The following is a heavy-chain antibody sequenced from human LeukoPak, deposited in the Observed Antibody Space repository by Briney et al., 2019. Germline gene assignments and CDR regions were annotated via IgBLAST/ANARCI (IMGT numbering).Heavy chain of an antibody. J-gene: IGHJ6*02. V-gene: IGHV3-30-3*01. CDR3: AKDATHLGSGYYYGMDV. CDR2: ISYDGSNK. CDR1: GFTFSSYA. Sequence: PGGSLRLSCAASGFTFSSYAMHWVRQAPGKGLEWVAVISYDGSNKYYADSVKGRFTISRDNAKNSLYLQMNSLRAEDTAVYYCAKDATHLGSGYYYGMDVWGQGTTVTVSS. D-gene: IGHD1-14*01.